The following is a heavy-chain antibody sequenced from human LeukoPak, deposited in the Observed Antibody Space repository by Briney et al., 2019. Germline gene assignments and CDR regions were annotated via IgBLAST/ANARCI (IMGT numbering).Heavy chain of an antibody. CDR2: IYPGDSDT. CDR3: ARHPDRPYSSSLFDY. J-gene: IGHJ4*02. V-gene: IGHV5-51*01. D-gene: IGHD6-6*01. CDR1: GYSFTSYW. Sequence: GESLKISCKGSGYSFTSYWIGWVRQMPGKGLEWMGIIYPGDSDTRYSPSFQGQVTISADKSISTAYLQWSSLKASDTAMYYCARHPDRPYSSSLFDYWGQGTLVTVSS.